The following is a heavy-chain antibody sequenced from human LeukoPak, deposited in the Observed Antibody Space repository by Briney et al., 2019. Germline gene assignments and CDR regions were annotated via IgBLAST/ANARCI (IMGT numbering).Heavy chain of an antibody. CDR1: GGSISSYY. Sequence: SETLSLTCTVSGGSISSYYWSWIRQPPGKGLEWIGYIYYSGSTNYNPSLKSRVTISVDTSKNQFSLKLSSVTAADTAVYYCARRSAATRSIDFWGQGTLVTVSS. V-gene: IGHV4-59*08. D-gene: IGHD2-15*01. J-gene: IGHJ4*02. CDR3: ARRSAATRSIDF. CDR2: IYYSGST.